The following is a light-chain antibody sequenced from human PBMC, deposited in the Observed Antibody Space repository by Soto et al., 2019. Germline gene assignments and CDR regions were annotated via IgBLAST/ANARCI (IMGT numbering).Light chain of an antibody. CDR2: DVS. J-gene: IGKJ4*01. V-gene: IGKV1-5*01. Sequence: DHRIAQSPSSLSGSVGDSFTLTCRASQSISNWLAWYQQKPGKAPTLLIYDVSRLESGVPSRFSGSGSGTEFTLTINCLQPDDFATYYCHQSVLYYPFG. CDR1: QSISNW. CDR3: HQSVLYYP.